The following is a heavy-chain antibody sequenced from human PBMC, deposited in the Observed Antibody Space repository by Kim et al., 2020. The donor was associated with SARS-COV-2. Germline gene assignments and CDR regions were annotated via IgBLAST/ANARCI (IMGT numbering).Heavy chain of an antibody. J-gene: IGHJ4*02. D-gene: IGHD3-10*01. V-gene: IGHV3-30*18. Sequence: GWSLRLSCAASGFTFSSYGMHWVRQAPGKGLEWVAVISYDGSNKYYADSVKGRFTISRDNSKNTLYLQMNSLRAEDTAVYYCAKDLWFGELSAIFDYWGQGTLVTVSS. CDR3: AKDLWFGELSAIFDY. CDR2: ISYDGSNK. CDR1: GFTFSSYG.